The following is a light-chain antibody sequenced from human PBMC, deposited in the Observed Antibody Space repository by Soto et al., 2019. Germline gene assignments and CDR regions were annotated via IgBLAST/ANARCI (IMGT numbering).Light chain of an antibody. CDR2: LNSDGSH. Sequence: QSVLTQWPSASASLGASVKLTCTLSSGHSSYAIAWHQQQPEKGPRFLMRLNSDGSHNKGYGIPDRFSGSSSGAERYLTISSLQSEDEADYYCQTWGTDVSVFGGGTQLTGL. CDR3: QTWGTDVSV. CDR1: SGHSSYA. V-gene: IGLV4-69*01. J-gene: IGLJ7*01.